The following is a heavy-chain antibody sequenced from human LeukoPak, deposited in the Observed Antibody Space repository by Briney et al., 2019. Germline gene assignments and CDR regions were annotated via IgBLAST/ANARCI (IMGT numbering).Heavy chain of an antibody. D-gene: IGHD6-13*01. CDR1: GGSISSYY. Sequence: SETLSLTCTVSGGSISSYYWSWIRQPPGKGLEWIGYIYYSGSTNYNPSLKSRVTISVDTSKNQFSLKLSSVTAADTAVYYCAREVAAAGREVDYWGQGTLVTVSS. CDR2: IYYSGST. CDR3: AREVAAAGREVDY. V-gene: IGHV4-59*12. J-gene: IGHJ4*02.